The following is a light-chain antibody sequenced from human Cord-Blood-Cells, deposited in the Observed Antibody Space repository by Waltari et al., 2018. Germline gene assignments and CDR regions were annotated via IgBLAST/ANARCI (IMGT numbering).Light chain of an antibody. V-gene: IGLV3-25*03. J-gene: IGLJ2*01. CDR2: KDS. Sequence: SYELTQPPSVSVSPGQTARITCSGDVLPHPYAYWYQQKPGQAPVLVIYKDSERPSGIPERFSGSSSGTTVTLTISGVQAEDEADYYCQSADSSGTFVVFGGGTKLTVL. CDR3: QSADSSGTFVV. CDR1: VLPHPY.